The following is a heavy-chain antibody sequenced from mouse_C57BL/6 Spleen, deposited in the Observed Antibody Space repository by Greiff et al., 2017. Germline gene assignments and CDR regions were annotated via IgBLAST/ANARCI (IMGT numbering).Heavy chain of an antibody. D-gene: IGHD1-1*01. CDR3: AREGYYYGSKQFAY. CDR2: ISYDGSN. Sequence: DVQLQESGPGLVKPSQSLSLTCSVTGYSITSGYYWNWIRQFPGNKLEWMGYISYDGSNNYNPSLKNRISITRDTSKNQFFLKLNSVTTEDTATYYCAREGYYYGSKQFAYWGQGTLVTVSA. J-gene: IGHJ3*01. CDR1: GYSITSGYY. V-gene: IGHV3-6*01.